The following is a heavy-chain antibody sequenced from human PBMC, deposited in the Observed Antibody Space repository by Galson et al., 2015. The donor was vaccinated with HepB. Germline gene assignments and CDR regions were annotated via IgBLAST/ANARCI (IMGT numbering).Heavy chain of an antibody. CDR2: ISHDGNKT. V-gene: IGHV3-30*09. D-gene: IGHD4-11*01. CDR3: ARVITGTIDY. J-gene: IGHJ4*02. Sequence: SLRLSCAVSGFSFNNSVIHWVRQAPGKGLEWVALISHDGNKTYFADSVKGRLAFSRDSSKNTVHLQMNSLRIEDTAVYYCARVITGTIDYWGQGILVTVSS. CDR1: GFSFNNSV.